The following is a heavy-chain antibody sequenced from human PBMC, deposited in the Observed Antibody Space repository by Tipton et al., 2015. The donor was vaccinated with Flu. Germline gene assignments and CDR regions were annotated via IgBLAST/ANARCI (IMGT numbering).Heavy chain of an antibody. Sequence: YWGWIRQPQGKGLEWIGSFYYDVGTYYNPSLNSRVTISVDESKNQFSLRLTSVTAADTAVYYCVRTKDGYTLSNFVYWGQGTLVTVSS. CDR1: Y. V-gene: IGHV4-39*07. J-gene: IGHJ4*02. CDR3: VRTKDGYTLSNFVY. D-gene: IGHD5-24*01. CDR2: FYYDVGT.